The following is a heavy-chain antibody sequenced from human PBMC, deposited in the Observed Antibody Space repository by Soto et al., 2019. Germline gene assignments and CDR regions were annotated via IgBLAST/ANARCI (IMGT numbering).Heavy chain of an antibody. D-gene: IGHD6-19*01. CDR1: GGTIRSPDW. V-gene: IGHV4-4*02. Sequence: PSETRSLTCGVSGGTIRSPDWWTWVRQPPGKGLEWIGEIFQSGSTNYTPSLESRVTISVDKSKNRFSLTLTSVTAADTAVYFCARGRGRSSSGWSWFDTWGQGILVTVSS. CDR3: ARGRGRSSSGWSWFDT. J-gene: IGHJ5*02. CDR2: IFQSGST.